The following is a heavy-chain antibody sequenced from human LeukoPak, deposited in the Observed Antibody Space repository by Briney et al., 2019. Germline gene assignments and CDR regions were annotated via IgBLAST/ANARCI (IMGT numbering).Heavy chain of an antibody. V-gene: IGHV4-4*07. CDR2: IYTNGNS. D-gene: IGHD3-22*01. Sequence: SETLSLTCTVSGASINNYYWGWIRQSAGKGLEWIGRIYTNGNSDYGPSLGGRITMSIDTSKSQFSLRLSPVTAADTAVFYCAREAKYYDGDGYYLDYWGQGILVTVAS. CDR3: AREAKYYDGDGYYLDY. CDR1: GASINNYY. J-gene: IGHJ4*02.